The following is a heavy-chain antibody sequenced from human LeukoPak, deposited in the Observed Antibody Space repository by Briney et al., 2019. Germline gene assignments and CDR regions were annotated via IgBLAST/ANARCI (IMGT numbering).Heavy chain of an antibody. CDR1: GFTFDDYG. CDR2: INWNGGST. D-gene: IGHD2-8*01. V-gene: IGHV3-20*04. Sequence: GGSLRLSCAASGFTFDDYGMSWVRQAPGKGLEWVSGINWNGGSTGYADSVKGRFTISRDNAKNSLYLQMNSLRAEDTALYYCARGLYSVGRSLYFDYWGQGTLVTVSS. J-gene: IGHJ4*02. CDR3: ARGLYSVGRSLYFDY.